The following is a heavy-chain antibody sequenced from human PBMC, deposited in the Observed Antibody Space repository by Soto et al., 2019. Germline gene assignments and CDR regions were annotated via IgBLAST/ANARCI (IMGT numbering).Heavy chain of an antibody. Sequence: QVQLVQSGAEVKKPGSSVKVSCKASGGTFSSYTISWGRQAPGQGLEWMGRIFPILGIANYVQKFQGRVTITAANSTSTDYMELSSLRSEDTAVYYCARAFKAAAGVFDYWGQGTLVTVSS. J-gene: IGHJ4*02. CDR1: GGTFSSYT. V-gene: IGHV1-69*02. D-gene: IGHD6-13*01. CDR3: ARAFKAAAGVFDY. CDR2: IFPILGIA.